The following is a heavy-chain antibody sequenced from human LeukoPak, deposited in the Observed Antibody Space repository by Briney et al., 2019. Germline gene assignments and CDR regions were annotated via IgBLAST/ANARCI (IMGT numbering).Heavy chain of an antibody. J-gene: IGHJ4*02. CDR3: ARGSRWFGELLYGGLET. D-gene: IGHD3-10*01. V-gene: IGHV3-30-3*01. CDR1: GFTFSSYA. CDR2: ISYDGSNK. Sequence: PGGSLRLSCAASGFTFSSYALHWVRQAPGKGLEWVTVISYDGSNKYYVDSVKGRFTISRDNSKNTLYLQMNSLRTEDTAVYYCARGSRWFGELLYGGLETWGQGTLVTVSS.